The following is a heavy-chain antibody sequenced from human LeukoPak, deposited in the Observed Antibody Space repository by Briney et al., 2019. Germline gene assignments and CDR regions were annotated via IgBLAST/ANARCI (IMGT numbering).Heavy chain of an antibody. V-gene: IGHV4-61*02. CDR1: GGSISSGSYY. Sequence: PSETLSLTCTVSGGSISSGSYYWSWIRQPAGKGLEWIGRIYTSGSTTYNSSLKSRVTISLDASKNHFSLRLSSVTAADTAVYYCARDREVGATGYYFDYWGQGTLVTVSS. J-gene: IGHJ4*02. CDR3: ARDREVGATGYYFDY. D-gene: IGHD1-26*01. CDR2: IYTSGST.